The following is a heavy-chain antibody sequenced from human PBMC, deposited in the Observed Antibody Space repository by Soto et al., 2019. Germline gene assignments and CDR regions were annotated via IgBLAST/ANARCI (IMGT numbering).Heavy chain of an antibody. CDR1: GYTFTGYY. CDR3: ARGVVGATVRFDY. Sequence: VASVKVSCKASGYTFTGYYMHWVRQAPGQGLEWMGWTNPNSGGTNYAQKFQGRVTMTRDTSISTAYMELSRLRSDDTAVYYCARGVVGATVRFDYWGQGTLVTVSS. CDR2: TNPNSGGT. J-gene: IGHJ4*02. V-gene: IGHV1-2*02. D-gene: IGHD1-26*01.